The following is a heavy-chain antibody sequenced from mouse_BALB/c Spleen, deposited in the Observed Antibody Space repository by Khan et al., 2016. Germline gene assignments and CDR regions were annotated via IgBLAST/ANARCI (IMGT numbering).Heavy chain of an antibody. CDR1: GFTFNTYA. D-gene: IGHD1-1*02. CDR3: VREGGGVYATDY. V-gene: IGHV10-1*02. J-gene: IGHJ4*01. CDR2: IRSKSNNYAT. Sequence: EVQLVESGGGLVQPKGSLKLSCAASGFTFNTYAMNWVRQAPGKGLEWVARIRSKSNNYATYYADSVKDRFTISRDDSQSMLYLQMNNLKTEDTAMYYCVREGGGVYATDYWGQGTSVTVSS.